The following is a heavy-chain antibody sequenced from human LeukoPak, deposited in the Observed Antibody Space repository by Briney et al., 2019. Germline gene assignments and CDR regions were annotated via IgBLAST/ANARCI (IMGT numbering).Heavy chain of an antibody. Sequence: ASVKVSCKASGYTFTNYDFNWMRQAPGPGLEWMGWINPNSGGTNYAQKFQGWVTMTRDTSISTAYMELRRLRSDDTAVYYCARTYYYDSSGANDAFDIWGQGTMVTVSS. CDR1: GYTFTNYD. D-gene: IGHD3-22*01. CDR3: ARTYYYDSSGANDAFDI. J-gene: IGHJ3*02. CDR2: INPNSGGT. V-gene: IGHV1-2*04.